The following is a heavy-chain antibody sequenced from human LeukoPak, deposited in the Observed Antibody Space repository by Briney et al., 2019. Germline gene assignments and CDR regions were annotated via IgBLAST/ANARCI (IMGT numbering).Heavy chain of an antibody. CDR3: ARHTRSTPFDF. V-gene: IGHV5-51*01. J-gene: IGHJ4*02. CDR1: GYSFTDYW. Sequence: GESLKISCKGSGYSFTDYWIGWVRQMPGKGLEWMGIIYPGDSETRYSPSFRGQVTISADKSINAAYLQWSSLQASDTAMYYCARHTRSTPFDFWGQGTLVTVSS. CDR2: IYPGDSET.